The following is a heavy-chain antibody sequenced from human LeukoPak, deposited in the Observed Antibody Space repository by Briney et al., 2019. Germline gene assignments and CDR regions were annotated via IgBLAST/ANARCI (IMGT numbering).Heavy chain of an antibody. V-gene: IGHV4-31*11. J-gene: IGHJ4*02. CDR3: SRTYCTSSSCYYFDY. CDR1: GGSISSGGYY. D-gene: IGHD2-2*01. Sequence: PSETLSLTCAVSGGSISSGGYYWSWIRQHPGKGLERIGYIYYSGSTYYNPSRKSRVTISVDTSKNQFSLKLSSVTAEDTAVYYCSRTYCTSSSCYYFDYWGQGTLVTLSS. CDR2: IYYSGST.